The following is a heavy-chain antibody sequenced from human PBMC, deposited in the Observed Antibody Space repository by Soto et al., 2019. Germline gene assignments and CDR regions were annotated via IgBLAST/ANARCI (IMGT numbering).Heavy chain of an antibody. CDR1: GYTLTSHA. CDR2: INAGNGNT. CDR3: ASDYYGSGRLVYGMDV. Sequence: ASVKVSCKASGYTLTSHAVHWVRQAPGQRLEWMGWINAGNGNTKYSQMFQGRVTITRDTSASTAYMELSSLRAEDTAVYYCASDYYGSGRLVYGMDVWGQGTTVTVSS. D-gene: IGHD3-10*01. V-gene: IGHV1-3*01. J-gene: IGHJ6*02.